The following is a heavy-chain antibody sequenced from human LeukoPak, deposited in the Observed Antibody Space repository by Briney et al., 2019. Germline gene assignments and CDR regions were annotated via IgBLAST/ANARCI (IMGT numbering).Heavy chain of an antibody. V-gene: IGHV3-23*01. CDR2: ISGSGGST. Sequence: GGSLRLSCAASGFTFSSYAMSWVRQAPGKGLEWVSAISGSGGSTYYADSVKGRFTISRDNSKNTLYLQMNSLRAEDTAVYYCAKDPYYYDSSGYREYYFDYWGQGTLVTVSS. D-gene: IGHD3-22*01. J-gene: IGHJ4*02. CDR3: AKDPYYYDSSGYREYYFDY. CDR1: GFTFSSYA.